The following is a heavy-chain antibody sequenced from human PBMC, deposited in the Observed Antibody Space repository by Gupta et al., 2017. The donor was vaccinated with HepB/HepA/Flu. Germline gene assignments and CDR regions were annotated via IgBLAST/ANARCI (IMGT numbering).Heavy chain of an antibody. CDR1: GYTFTGYY. V-gene: IGHV1-2*02. CDR3: ARERALVGGSTTLGY. J-gene: IGHJ4*02. CDR2: INPNSGVT. Sequence: QVQLVQSGAEVKSPGASVKVSCTASGYTFTGYYVHWVRQAPGQGLEWMGWINPNSGVTNYAQNFQDRVTMTRDTSISTAYMELTRLRSDDTALYYCARERALVGGSTTLGYWGQGTLVIVSS. D-gene: IGHD1-26*01.